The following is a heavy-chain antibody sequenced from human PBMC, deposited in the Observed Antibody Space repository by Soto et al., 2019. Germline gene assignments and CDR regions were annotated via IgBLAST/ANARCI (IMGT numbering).Heavy chain of an antibody. CDR2: VSHSGIT. CDR3: ARGSARRGAAFDI. Sequence: PSETLSLTCTVSNGSIGSYHWGWIRQSPGKGLEWIGSVSHSGITKYDPSLKGRATISEDTSKNQISLSVDSVTAADTALYYCARGSARRGAAFDIWGRGTMVTVSS. J-gene: IGHJ3*02. CDR1: NGSIGSYH. V-gene: IGHV4-59*01. D-gene: IGHD1-26*01.